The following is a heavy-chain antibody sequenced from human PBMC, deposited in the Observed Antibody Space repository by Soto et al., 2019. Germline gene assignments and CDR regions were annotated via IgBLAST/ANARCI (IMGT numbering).Heavy chain of an antibody. Sequence: SVKVSCKASGGTFSSYAISWVRQAPGQGLEWMGGIIPIFGTANYAQKFQGRVTITADESTSTAYMELSSLRSEDTAVYYCAREVGQLSTYFDYWGQGTLVTVSS. CDR1: GGTFSSYA. CDR2: IIPIFGTA. V-gene: IGHV1-69*13. CDR3: AREVGQLSTYFDY. D-gene: IGHD6-6*01. J-gene: IGHJ4*02.